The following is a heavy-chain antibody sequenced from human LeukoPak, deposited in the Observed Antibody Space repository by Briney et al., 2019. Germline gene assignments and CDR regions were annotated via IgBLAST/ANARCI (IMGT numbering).Heavy chain of an antibody. J-gene: IGHJ4*02. Sequence: PSETLSLTCAVYGGSFSGYYWSWIRQPPGKGLEWIGEINHSGSTNYNPSLKSRVTISVDTSKNQFSLKLSSVTAADTAVYYCARGRSTIDYWGQGTLVTVSS. CDR3: ARGRSTIDY. CDR1: GGSFSGYY. V-gene: IGHV4-34*01. CDR2: INHSGST. D-gene: IGHD6-13*01.